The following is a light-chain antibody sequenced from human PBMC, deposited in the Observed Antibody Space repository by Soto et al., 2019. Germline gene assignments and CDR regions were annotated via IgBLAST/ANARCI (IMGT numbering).Light chain of an antibody. CDR3: QQYDYSRT. CDR2: DVS. Sequence: DIKLTQSPSTLSASLGDSVTINCRASQNIDTSLAWYQHKPGKAPKLLMFDVSNLESGVPSRFSGSGSGTEFTLTISSVHSDDFATYYCQQYDYSRTFGQGTKVDIK. V-gene: IGKV1-5*01. J-gene: IGKJ1*01. CDR1: QNIDTS.